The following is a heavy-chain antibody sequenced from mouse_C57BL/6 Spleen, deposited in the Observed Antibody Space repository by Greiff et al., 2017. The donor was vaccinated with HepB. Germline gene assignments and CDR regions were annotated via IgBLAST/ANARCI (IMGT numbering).Heavy chain of an antibody. V-gene: IGHV1-52*01. D-gene: IGHD2-4*01. CDR1: GYTFTSYW. CDR2: IDPSDSET. CDR3: ARWDYDGEAWFAY. Sequence: QVQLQQPGAELVRPGSSVKLSCKASGYTFTSYWMHWVKQRPIQGLEWIGNIDPSDSETHYNQKFKDKATLTVDKSSSTAYMQLSSLTSEDSAVYYYARWDYDGEAWFAYWGQGTLVTVSA. J-gene: IGHJ3*01.